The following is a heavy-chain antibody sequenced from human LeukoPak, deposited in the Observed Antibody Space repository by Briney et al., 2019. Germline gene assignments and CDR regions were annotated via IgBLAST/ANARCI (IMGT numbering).Heavy chain of an antibody. D-gene: IGHD3-22*01. CDR1: GFTFSSYG. V-gene: IGHV3-33*06. CDR3: AKDYYDSSGYLDY. J-gene: IGHJ4*02. Sequence: GRSLRLSCAASGFTFSSYGMHWVRQAPGKGLDWVAVIWYDGSNKYYADSVKGRFTISRDNSKNTLYLQMNSLRAEDTAVYYCAKDYYDSSGYLDYWGQGTLVTVSS. CDR2: IWYDGSNK.